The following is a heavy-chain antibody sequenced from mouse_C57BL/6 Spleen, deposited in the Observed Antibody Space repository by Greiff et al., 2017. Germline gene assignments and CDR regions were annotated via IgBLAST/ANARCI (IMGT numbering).Heavy chain of an antibody. Sequence: QVHVKQPGAELVKPGASVKLSCKASGYTFTSYWMPWVKQRPGQGLEWIGMIHPNSGSTNYNEKFKSKATLTVDKSSSTAYMQLSSLTSEDSAVYYCAREGTTVVAPYYAMDYWGQGTSVTVSS. CDR1: GYTFTSYW. CDR3: AREGTTVVAPYYAMDY. CDR2: IHPNSGST. V-gene: IGHV1-64*01. D-gene: IGHD1-1*01. J-gene: IGHJ4*01.